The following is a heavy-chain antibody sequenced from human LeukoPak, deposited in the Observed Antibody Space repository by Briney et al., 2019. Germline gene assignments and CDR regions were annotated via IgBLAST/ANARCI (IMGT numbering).Heavy chain of an antibody. CDR3: AKDIFRRGYSYGFDY. V-gene: IGHV3-9*01. Sequence: GGSLRLSCAASGFTFDDYAMPWVRQAPGKGLEWVSGISWNSGSIGYADSVKGRFTISRDNAKNSLYLQMNSLRAEDTALYYCAKDIFRRGYSYGFDYWGQGTLVTVSS. D-gene: IGHD5-18*01. CDR1: GFTFDDYA. J-gene: IGHJ4*02. CDR2: ISWNSGSI.